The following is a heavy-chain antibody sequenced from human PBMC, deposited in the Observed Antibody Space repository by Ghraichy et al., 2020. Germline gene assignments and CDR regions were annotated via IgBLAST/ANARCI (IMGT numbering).Heavy chain of an antibody. CDR3: ARRGYDGYFDWLSRWGSFDY. D-gene: IGHD3-9*01. Sequence: SETLSLTCTVSGGSISSSSYYWGWIRQPPGKGLESIGSIYYSGSTYYNPSLKSRVTISVDTSKNQFSLKLSSVTAADTAVYYCARRGYDGYFDWLSRWGSFDYWGQGTLVTVSS. V-gene: IGHV4-39*01. CDR2: IYYSGST. CDR1: GGSISSSSYY. J-gene: IGHJ4*02.